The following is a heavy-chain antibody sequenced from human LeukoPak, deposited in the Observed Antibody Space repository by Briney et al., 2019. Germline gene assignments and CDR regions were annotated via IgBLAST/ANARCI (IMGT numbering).Heavy chain of an antibody. D-gene: IGHD3-22*01. CDR2: ISYDRSNE. V-gene: IGHV3-30-3*01. Sequence: GRSLRLSCAASGFTFSSYAMHWVRQAPGKGLEWVAVISYDRSNEYYADSVKGRFTISRDNAKDSLYLQMSSLRAEDTAVYYCARNFYDSTGYYYAFDCWGQGTLVTVSS. CDR3: ARNFYDSTGYYYAFDC. CDR1: GFTFSSYA. J-gene: IGHJ4*02.